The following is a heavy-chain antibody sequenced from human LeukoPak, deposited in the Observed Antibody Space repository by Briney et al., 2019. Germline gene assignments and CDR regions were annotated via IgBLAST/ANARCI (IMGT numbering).Heavy chain of an antibody. Sequence: GGSLRLSCAASGFTFSDYGMHWVRQAPGKGLEWEAFLQFDGSNKNYGDSVKGRFTISRDNSKHTLYLQMNNLRSEDTAVYYCAKDRGSSVYVEHLDYWGQGTLVSVSS. J-gene: IGHJ4*02. CDR1: GFTFSDYG. D-gene: IGHD5/OR15-5a*01. CDR2: LQFDGSNK. V-gene: IGHV3-30*02. CDR3: AKDRGSSVYVEHLDY.